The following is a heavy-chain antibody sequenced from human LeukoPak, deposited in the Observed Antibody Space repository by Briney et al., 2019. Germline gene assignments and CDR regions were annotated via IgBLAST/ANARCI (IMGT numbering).Heavy chain of an antibody. D-gene: IGHD3-22*01. CDR1: GFTFSSYA. J-gene: IGHJ6*02. Sequence: GGSLRLSCAASGFTFSSYAMHWVRQAPGKGLEYVSAISSNGGSTYYANSVKGRFTISRDNSKNTLYLQMGSLRAEDMAVYYCARDSDSSGYYYGMDVWGQRTTVTVSS. CDR3: ARDSDSSGYYYGMDV. V-gene: IGHV3-64*01. CDR2: ISSNGGST.